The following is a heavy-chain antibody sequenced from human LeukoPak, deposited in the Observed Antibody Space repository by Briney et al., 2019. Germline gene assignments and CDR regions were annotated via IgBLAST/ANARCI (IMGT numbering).Heavy chain of an antibody. V-gene: IGHV3-11*01. J-gene: IGHJ3*01. CDR2: ITNNGGAT. CDR1: GFTFRDYY. Sequence: GGSLRLSCAASGFTFRDYYMTWIRHAPGKGLEWVSYITNNGGATYYADSLKGRFSISRDNAKNSLSLQMDSLRAEDTAVYYCARGDYGRYAFDFWGQGTMVTVSS. CDR3: ARGDYGRYAFDF. D-gene: IGHD4/OR15-4a*01.